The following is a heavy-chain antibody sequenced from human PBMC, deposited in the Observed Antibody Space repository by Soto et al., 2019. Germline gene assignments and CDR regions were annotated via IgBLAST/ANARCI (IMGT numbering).Heavy chain of an antibody. CDR1: GFPFKDYY. CDR2: ISSSGSTI. Sequence: PGGSLRLACAASGFPFKDYYMSWIRQAPGKGLEWVSYISSSGSTIYYADSVKGRFTISRDDVSNSLFLQMNSLRADDTAVYYCARDPLHYGSGFDYWGQGTLVTVSS. D-gene: IGHD3-10*01. CDR3: ARDPLHYGSGFDY. J-gene: IGHJ4*02. V-gene: IGHV3-11*01.